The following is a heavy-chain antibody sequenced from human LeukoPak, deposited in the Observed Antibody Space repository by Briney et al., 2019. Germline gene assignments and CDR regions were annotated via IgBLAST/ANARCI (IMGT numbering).Heavy chain of an antibody. J-gene: IGHJ4*02. CDR3: ARVLEVGATPLGY. Sequence: GRSLRLSCAASGFTFSGYAMHWVRQAPGKGLEWVAVISYDGSNKYYADSVKGRFTISRDNSKNTLYLQMNSLRAEDTAVYYCARVLEVGATPLGYWGQGTLVTVSS. CDR1: GFTFSGYA. V-gene: IGHV3-30-3*01. CDR2: ISYDGSNK. D-gene: IGHD1-26*01.